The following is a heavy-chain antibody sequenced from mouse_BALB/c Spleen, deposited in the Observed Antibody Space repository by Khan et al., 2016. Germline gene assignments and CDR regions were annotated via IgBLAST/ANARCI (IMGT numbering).Heavy chain of an antibody. J-gene: IGHJ4*01. Sequence: EVELVESGGGLVQPGGSLRLSCATSGFTFTDYYISWVRQPPGKALEWLGFIRHRAYGYTTEYSPSVRGRFTISRSNSQSFVYLQMNPLRAEDSATYYCATHHYDDYTMDHWGQGTSVTVSS. CDR2: IRHRAYGYTT. CDR3: ATHHYDDYTMDH. V-gene: IGHV7-3*02. D-gene: IGHD1-2*01. CDR1: GFTFTDYY.